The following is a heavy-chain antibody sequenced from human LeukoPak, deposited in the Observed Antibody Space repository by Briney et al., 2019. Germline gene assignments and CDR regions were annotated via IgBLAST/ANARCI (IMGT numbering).Heavy chain of an antibody. CDR3: ARDDRIAAAGTFDY. D-gene: IGHD6-13*01. V-gene: IGHV3-53*01. Sequence: GGSLRLSCAASGFTVSNSFMSWVRQAPGEGLEWVSVYSGGTTYYADSVKGRFTISRDNSKNTLYLQMNSLRAEDTALYYCARDDRIAAAGTFDYWGQGTLVTVSS. J-gene: IGHJ4*02. CDR1: GFTVSNSF. CDR2: YSGGTT.